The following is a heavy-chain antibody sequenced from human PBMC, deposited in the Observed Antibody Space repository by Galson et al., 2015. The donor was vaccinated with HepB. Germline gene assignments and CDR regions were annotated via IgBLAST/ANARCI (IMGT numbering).Heavy chain of an antibody. CDR2: IDPSDSYT. J-gene: IGHJ6*02. V-gene: IGHV5-10-1*01. Sequence: QSGAEVKKPGESLRISCTGSGYSFTSYWISWVRQMPGKGLEWMGRIDPSDSYTNYSPSFQGHVTISADKSISTAYLQWSSLKASDTAMYYCARREYQLSLAYGMDVWGQGTTVTVSS. CDR3: ARREYQLSLAYGMDV. D-gene: IGHD2-2*01. CDR1: GYSFTSYW.